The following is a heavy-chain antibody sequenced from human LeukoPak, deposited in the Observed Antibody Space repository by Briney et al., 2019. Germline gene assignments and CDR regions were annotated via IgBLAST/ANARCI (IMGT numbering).Heavy chain of an antibody. CDR2: MSPDENEK. J-gene: IGHJ4*02. V-gene: IGHV3-7*03. D-gene: IGHD4-17*01. CDR1: EFTFTNYW. Sequence: GGSLRLSCAITEFTFTNYWKNWVRQASGKGLEWVANMSPDENEKKYVDSVKGRFTISTDNAKKTLYLQMNSLRVEDTAIYYCLDYGNDNPWGQGALVTVSS. CDR3: LDYGNDNP.